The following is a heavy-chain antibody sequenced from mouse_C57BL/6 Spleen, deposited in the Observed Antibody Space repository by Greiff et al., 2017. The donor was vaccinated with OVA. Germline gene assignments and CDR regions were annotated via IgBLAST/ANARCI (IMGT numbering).Heavy chain of an antibody. D-gene: IGHD1-1*01. J-gene: IGHJ4*01. Sequence: VKLMESGPELVKPGASVKISCKASGYAFSSSWMNWVKQRPGKGLEWIGRIYPGDGDTNYNGKFKGKATLTADKSSSTAYMQLSSLTSEDSAVYFCAREYYGSSLYYAMDYWGQGTSVTVSS. CDR2: IYPGDGDT. CDR3: AREYYGSSLYYAMDY. CDR1: GYAFSSSW. V-gene: IGHV1-82*01.